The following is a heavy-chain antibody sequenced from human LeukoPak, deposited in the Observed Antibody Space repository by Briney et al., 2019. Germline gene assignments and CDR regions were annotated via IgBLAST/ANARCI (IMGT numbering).Heavy chain of an antibody. D-gene: IGHD4-11*01. J-gene: IGHJ4*02. CDR1: GFTFSSYS. V-gene: IGHV3-48*01. CDR2: ISSSSSTI. Sequence: GGSLRLSCAASGFTFSSYSMNWVRQAPGKGLEWVSYISSSSSTIYYADSVKGRFTISRDNAKNSLYLQMNSLGAEDTAVYYCARDTPVTLRGGFDYWGQGTLVTVSS. CDR3: ARDTPVTLRGGFDY.